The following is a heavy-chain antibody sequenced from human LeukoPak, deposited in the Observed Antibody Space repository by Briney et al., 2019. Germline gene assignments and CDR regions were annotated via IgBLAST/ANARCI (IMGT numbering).Heavy chain of an antibody. CDR3: AKDNSMIVVVGLDY. V-gene: IGHV3-23*01. CDR2: ISGSGGST. Sequence: GGSLRLSCAASGFTFSSYAMSWVRQAPGKGLEWVSAISGSGGSTYYADSVKGRFTISRDNSKNTLYLQMNSLRAEDTAVYYCAKDNSMIVVVGLDYWGQGTLVTVSS. D-gene: IGHD3-22*01. CDR1: GFTFSSYA. J-gene: IGHJ4*02.